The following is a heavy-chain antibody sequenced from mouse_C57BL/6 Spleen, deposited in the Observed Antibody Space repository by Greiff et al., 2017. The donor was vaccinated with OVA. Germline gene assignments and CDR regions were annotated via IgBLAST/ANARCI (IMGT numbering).Heavy chain of an antibody. V-gene: IGHV5-17*01. J-gene: IGHJ3*01. CDR3: ARQGANWDEGGFAY. CDR1: GFTFSDYG. Sequence: EVKLVESGGGLVKPGGSLKLSCAASGFTFSDYGMHWVRQAPEKGLEWVAYISSGSSTIYYADTVKGRFTISRDNAKNTLFLQMTSLRSEDTAMYYCARQGANWDEGGFAYWGQGTLVTVSA. D-gene: IGHD4-1*01. CDR2: ISSGSSTI.